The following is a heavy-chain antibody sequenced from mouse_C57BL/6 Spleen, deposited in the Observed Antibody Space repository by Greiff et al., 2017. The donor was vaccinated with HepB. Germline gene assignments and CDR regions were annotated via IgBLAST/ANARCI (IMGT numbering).Heavy chain of an antibody. CDR3: TTCGKGNLGY. D-gene: IGHD1-1*01. Sequence: VQLQQPGAELVKPGASVKLSCTASGFNIKDYYMHWVKQRPEQGLEWIGRIDPEDGDTEYAPKFQGKATMTADTSSNTAYLQLSSLTSEDTAVYYCTTCGKGNLGYWGQGTTLTVSS. CDR1: GFNIKDYY. J-gene: IGHJ2*01. CDR2: IDPEDGDT. V-gene: IGHV14-1*01.